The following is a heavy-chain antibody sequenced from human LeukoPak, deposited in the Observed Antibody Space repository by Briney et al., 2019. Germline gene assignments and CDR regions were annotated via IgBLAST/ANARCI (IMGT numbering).Heavy chain of an antibody. CDR2: TSAGGDIT. V-gene: IGHV3-23*01. Sequence: GGSLRLSCAASGFTFSDHAMTWVRQTLAKGLESVSSTSAGGDITHYAESVKGRFTISRDNSKSTLYLQMNSLRAEDTAIYFCAYLDSSGFYYGRLRYWGQGTPVAVSS. CDR1: GFTFSDHA. CDR3: AYLDSSGFYYGRLRY. D-gene: IGHD3-22*01. J-gene: IGHJ4*02.